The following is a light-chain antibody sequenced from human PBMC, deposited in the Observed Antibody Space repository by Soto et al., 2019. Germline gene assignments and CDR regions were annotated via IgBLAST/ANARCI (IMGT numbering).Light chain of an antibody. Sequence: QSALTQPPSASGSPGQSVTISCNGTSSDVGGYNYVSWYQQHPGKAPKLMIYEVSKRPSGVPDRFSGSKSGNTASLTVSGLQAEDEADYYCSSYAGSKTLFGGGTKLTVL. CDR2: EVS. CDR3: SSYAGSKTL. V-gene: IGLV2-8*01. J-gene: IGLJ2*01. CDR1: SSDVGGYNY.